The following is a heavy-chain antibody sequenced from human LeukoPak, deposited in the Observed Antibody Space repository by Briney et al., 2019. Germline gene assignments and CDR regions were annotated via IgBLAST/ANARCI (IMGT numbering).Heavy chain of an antibody. J-gene: IGHJ4*02. CDR1: GGSLSSGTFY. Sequence: SQTLSLTCTVSGGSLSSGTFYWSWIRRPAGKGLEWIGRVYTSGSTDYNSSFMSRVTISIDTSKNQFFLKLSSVTAADTAVYYCARVGGYSGSYYYFDNWGQGTLVTVSS. D-gene: IGHD1-26*01. CDR3: ARVGGYSGSYYYFDN. V-gene: IGHV4-61*02. CDR2: VYTSGST.